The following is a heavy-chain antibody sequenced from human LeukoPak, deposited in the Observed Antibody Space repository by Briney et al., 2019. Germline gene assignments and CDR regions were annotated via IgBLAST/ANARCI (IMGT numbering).Heavy chain of an antibody. CDR3: ARAAYSSGPDY. Sequence: GGSLRLSCAASGFTFDNYAMTWVRQAPGKGLEWVSYISPSSGNIHYADSVRGRFTISRDNAKNSLYLQLNSLRDEDTAMYFCARAAYSSGPDYWGQGTLVTVSS. J-gene: IGHJ4*02. CDR2: ISPSSGNI. CDR1: GFTFDNYA. D-gene: IGHD6-19*01. V-gene: IGHV3-48*02.